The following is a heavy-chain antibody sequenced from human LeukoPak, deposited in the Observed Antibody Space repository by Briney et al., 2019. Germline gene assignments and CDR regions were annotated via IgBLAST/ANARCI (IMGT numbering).Heavy chain of an antibody. CDR3: ARGGGRYYDSSGYSY. D-gene: IGHD3-22*01. CDR2: INSDGSST. CDR1: GFTFSSYW. J-gene: IGHJ4*02. Sequence: GGSLRLSCAASGFTFSSYWMHWVRPAPGKGLVWVSRINSDGSSTNYADSVKGRFTISRDNAKNTLYLQMNSLRAEDTAVYYCARGGGRYYDSSGYSYWGQGSLVTVSS. V-gene: IGHV3-74*01.